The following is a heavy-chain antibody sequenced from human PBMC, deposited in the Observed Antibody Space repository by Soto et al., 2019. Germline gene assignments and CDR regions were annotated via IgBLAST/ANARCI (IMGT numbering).Heavy chain of an antibody. CDR2: IYYSGST. J-gene: IGHJ4*02. CDR3: ARGAYDSSGYPTYYFDY. Sequence: SETLSLTCTVSGGSISSGGYYWSWIRQHPGKGLEWIGYIYYSGSTYYIPSLKSRVTISVDTSKNQFSLKLSSVTAADTAVYYCARGAYDSSGYPTYYFDYWGQGTLVTVSS. V-gene: IGHV4-31*03. CDR1: GGSISSGGYY. D-gene: IGHD3-22*01.